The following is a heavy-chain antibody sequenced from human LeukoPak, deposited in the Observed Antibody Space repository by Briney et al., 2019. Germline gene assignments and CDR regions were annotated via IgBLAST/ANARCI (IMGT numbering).Heavy chain of an antibody. CDR3: AKDDDSAFDI. D-gene: IGHD1-1*01. CDR1: GFTFDDYA. CDR2: ISWNSGSI. Sequence: TGGSLRLSCAASGFTFDDYAMHWVRHAPGKGLEWVSGISWNSGSIGYADSVKGRFTISRDNAKNSLYLQMNSLRAEDTALYYCAKDDDSAFDIWGQGTMVTVSS. V-gene: IGHV3-9*01. J-gene: IGHJ3*02.